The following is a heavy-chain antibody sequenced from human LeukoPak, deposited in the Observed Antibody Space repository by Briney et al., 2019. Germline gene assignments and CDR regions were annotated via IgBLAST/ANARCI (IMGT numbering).Heavy chain of an antibody. CDR1: GGSFSGYY. V-gene: IGHV4-34*01. J-gene: IGHJ5*02. CDR2: INHSGST. Sequence: SETLSLTCAVYGGSFSGYYWSWIRQPPGKGLEWIGEINHSGSTNYNPSLKSRVTISVDTSKNQFSLKLSSVTAADTAVYYCARGDIVGVAAVMGAFCWFDPWGQGTLVTVS. D-gene: IGHD2-2*01. CDR3: ARGDIVGVAAVMGAFCWFDP.